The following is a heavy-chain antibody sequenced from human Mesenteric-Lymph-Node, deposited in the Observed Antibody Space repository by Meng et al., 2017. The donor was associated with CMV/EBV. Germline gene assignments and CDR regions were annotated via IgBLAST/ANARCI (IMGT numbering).Heavy chain of an antibody. CDR2: IYGGSTT. Sequence: GGSLRLSCAAFEFIVSQNYMSWVRQAPGKGPEWVSVIYGGSTTYYADSVKGRFTISRDDSKNTVFLQMNSLRVEDTAVYYCAGDVGLPNGMNVWGQGTTVTVSS. J-gene: IGHJ6*02. CDR3: AGDVGLPNGMNV. CDR1: EFIVSQNY. D-gene: IGHD1-7*01. V-gene: IGHV3-53*01.